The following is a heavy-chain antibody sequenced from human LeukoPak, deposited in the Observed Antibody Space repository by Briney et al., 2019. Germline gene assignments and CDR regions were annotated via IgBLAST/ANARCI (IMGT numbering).Heavy chain of an antibody. Sequence: SETLSLTCTVSGDSITSVGYYWIWLRQPAGKRRESIVRIYKSRNTNYNPSMKSRVTMSDNTSKNQFSLQMNFVTAASTAVYYCARDHSDCRGGGCFGYFQHWGQGTLVTVSS. CDR2: IYKSRNT. D-gene: IGHD2-21*01. J-gene: IGHJ1*01. CDR3: ARDHSDCRGGGCFGYFQH. CDR1: GDSITSVGYY. V-gene: IGHV4-61*02.